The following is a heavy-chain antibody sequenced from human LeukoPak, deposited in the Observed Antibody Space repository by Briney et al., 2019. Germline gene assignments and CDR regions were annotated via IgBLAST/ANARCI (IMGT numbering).Heavy chain of an antibody. J-gene: IGHJ6*03. CDR1: GGSISSYY. D-gene: IGHD3-10*01. CDR3: ARAYYYGSGSSLNYYYYYMDV. V-gene: IGHV4-59*01. CDR2: IYYSGST. Sequence: SETLSLTCTVSGGSISSYYWSWIRQPPGKGLEWIGYIYYSGSTNYNPSLKSRVTISVDTSKNQFSLKLSSVTAADTAVYYCARAYYYGSGSSLNYYYYYMDVRGKGTTVTVSS.